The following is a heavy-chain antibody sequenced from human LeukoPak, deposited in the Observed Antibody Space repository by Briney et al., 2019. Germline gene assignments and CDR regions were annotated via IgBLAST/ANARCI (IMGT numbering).Heavy chain of an antibody. Sequence: ASVKVSCKASGGTFSSYAISWVRQAPGQGLEWMGRIIPILGIANYAQKFQGRVTITADKSTSTAYMELSSLRSEDTAVYYCARDRTSAVVTAYSVPGDIWGQGTMVTVSS. D-gene: IGHD2-21*02. V-gene: IGHV1-69*04. CDR1: GGTFSSYA. J-gene: IGHJ3*02. CDR3: ARDRTSAVVTAYSVPGDI. CDR2: IIPILGIA.